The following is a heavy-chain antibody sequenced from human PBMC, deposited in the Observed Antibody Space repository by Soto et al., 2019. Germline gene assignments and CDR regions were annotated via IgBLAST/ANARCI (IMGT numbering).Heavy chain of an antibody. V-gene: IGHV1-18*01. Sequence: SSVKVSCKASGYTFTSYGISWVRHAPGQGLEWMGWISAYNGNTNYAQKLQGRVTMTTDTSTSTAYMELRSLRSDDTAVYYCARVTTAPWGLALVAFDIWGQGKMLTV. J-gene: IGHJ3*02. CDR1: GYTFTSYG. D-gene: IGHD7-27*01. CDR3: ARVTTAPWGLALVAFDI. CDR2: ISAYNGNT.